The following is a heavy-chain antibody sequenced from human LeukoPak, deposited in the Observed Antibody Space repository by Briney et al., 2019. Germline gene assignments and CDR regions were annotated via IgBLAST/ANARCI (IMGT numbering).Heavy chain of an antibody. CDR3: AKGGTGTTDWFDP. CDR2: IRSGSATT. J-gene: IGHJ5*02. Sequence: PGGSLRLSCAASGFTFSNFAMSWVRQAPGKGLEWVSTIRSGSATTYYADSVKGRFTISRENSKNTPYMQMNSLRAGDTVVYYCAKGGTGTTDWFDPWGQGTLVTVSS. D-gene: IGHD1-7*01. V-gene: IGHV3-23*01. CDR1: GFTFSNFA.